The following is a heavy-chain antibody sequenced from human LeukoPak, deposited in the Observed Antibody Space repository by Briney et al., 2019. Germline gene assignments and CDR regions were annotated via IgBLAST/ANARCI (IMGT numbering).Heavy chain of an antibody. CDR1: GFTFNHFA. J-gene: IGHJ3*02. D-gene: IGHD4-17*01. V-gene: IGHV3-33*01. CDR2: IWYDGSNK. Sequence: QPGGSLRLSCAASGFTFNHFAIHWVRQAPGKGLEWVVIIWYDGSNKYYADSVKGRFTISRDNSKNTLYLQMNGLRAEDTAVYYCARDQGTVTTIRGVDIWGQGTMVTVSS. CDR3: ARDQGTVTTIRGVDI.